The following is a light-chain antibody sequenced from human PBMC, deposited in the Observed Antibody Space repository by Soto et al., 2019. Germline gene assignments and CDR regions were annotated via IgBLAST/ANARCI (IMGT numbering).Light chain of an antibody. Sequence: IGLTQSPVTLSFTPGERPSLSCRASQSVSSSYLAWYQQKPGQAPRLLIYGASSRATGIPDRFSGSGSGTDFTRTISRLEPEDVTVDYCQQYGSSAIAFGQGTRLEIK. J-gene: IGKJ5*01. CDR1: QSVSSSY. CDR2: GAS. V-gene: IGKV3-20*01. CDR3: QQYGSSAIA.